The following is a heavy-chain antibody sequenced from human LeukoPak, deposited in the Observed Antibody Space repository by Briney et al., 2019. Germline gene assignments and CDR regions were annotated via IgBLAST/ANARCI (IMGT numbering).Heavy chain of an antibody. D-gene: IGHD6-6*01. V-gene: IGHV4-59*08. CDR3: ARHRYTSSSSYFDF. CDR2: VYSSGST. CDR1: GGSISGYY. Sequence: SETLSLTCTVSGGSISGYYWTWIRQPPGKGLEWIGYVYSSGSTNYNPSLKSRVTISVDTSKNQFSLRLSSVTAADTAVYYCARHRYTSSSSYFDFWGQGTLVTVSS. J-gene: IGHJ4*02.